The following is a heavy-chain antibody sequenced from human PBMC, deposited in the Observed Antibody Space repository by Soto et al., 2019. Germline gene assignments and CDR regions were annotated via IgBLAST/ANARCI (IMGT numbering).Heavy chain of an antibody. CDR1: GGSISSGPYY. J-gene: IGHJ4*02. Sequence: QVQLQESGPGLVKPSQTLSLTCPVSGGSISSGPYYWSCIRQLPGKGLEWLGYIYHSGNTNYNQSLKSRVTISVDTSKNQFSLKLTSVTAADTAGYYCARRGYYDSSGYLRNWGQGTLVTVSS. CDR2: IYHSGNT. D-gene: IGHD3-22*01. CDR3: ARRGYYDSSGYLRN. V-gene: IGHV4-31*03.